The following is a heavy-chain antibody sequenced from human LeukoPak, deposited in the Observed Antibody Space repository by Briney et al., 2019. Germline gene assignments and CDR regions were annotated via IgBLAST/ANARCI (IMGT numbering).Heavy chain of an antibody. V-gene: IGHV3-23*01. CDR3: AKEIRPNDC. Sequence: GGALRLSCAAPGLPFSSHVMSWVRQARGWGVEWVSSISIGSDTTDSDSVKGRFTISSDNSKNPRYLQLDSLRAEDTAIYYCAKEIRPNDCWGQGTLVTVSS. CDR1: GLPFSSHV. J-gene: IGHJ4*02. CDR2: ISIGSDTT. D-gene: IGHD4-17*01.